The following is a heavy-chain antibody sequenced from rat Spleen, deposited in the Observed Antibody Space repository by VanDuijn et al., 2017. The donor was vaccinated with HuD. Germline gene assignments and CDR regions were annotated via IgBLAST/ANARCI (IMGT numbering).Heavy chain of an antibody. CDR3: TRVNPMGHGMEA. Sequence: EVQLVESGGGLVQPGRSLTLSCAASGFTFSDYDLAWVRQAPTTGLEWVASISPSGGTTYYRNSVKVRFTISRDNAKSTLHLQMNSLRSEDTATYYCTRVNPMGHGMEAWGQGASVTVSS. CDR1: GFTFSDYD. CDR2: ISPSGGTT. D-gene: IGHD3-8*01. V-gene: IGHV5-25*01. J-gene: IGHJ4*01.